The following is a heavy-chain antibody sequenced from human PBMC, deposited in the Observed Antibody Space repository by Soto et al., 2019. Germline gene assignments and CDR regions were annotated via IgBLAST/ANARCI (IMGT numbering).Heavy chain of an antibody. CDR2: IIPNFGTA. J-gene: IGHJ5*02. Sequence: VKVSCKASGGTFSRYAISWVRQAPGQGLEWMGGIIPNFGTANYAQMRQGRVTITADESTSTAYMELSSLRSEDTAVYYCAGEKLTPYFFVSGGQTGGFDPWCQGTLVTV. V-gene: IGHV1-69*13. D-gene: IGHD3-22*01. CDR1: GGTFSRYA. CDR3: AGEKLTPYFFVSGGQTGGFDP.